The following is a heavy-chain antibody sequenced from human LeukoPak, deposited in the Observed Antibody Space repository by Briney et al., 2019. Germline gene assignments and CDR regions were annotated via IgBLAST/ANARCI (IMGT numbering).Heavy chain of an antibody. J-gene: IGHJ4*02. CDR2: IYHSGST. D-gene: IGHD5-12*01. CDR3: ARGGGYASPIGY. Sequence: PSETLSLTCTLSGGSISTYYWSWLRQPPGKGLEWIGYIYHSGSTNYNPSLKSRVTISVDTSKNQFYLQLSSVTAADTAVYYCARGGGYASPIGYWGQGALVSVSS. V-gene: IGHV4-59*01. CDR1: GGSISTYY.